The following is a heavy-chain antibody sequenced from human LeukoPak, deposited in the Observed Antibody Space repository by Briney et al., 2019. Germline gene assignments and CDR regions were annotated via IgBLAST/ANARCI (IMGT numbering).Heavy chain of an antibody. V-gene: IGHV4-59*01. CDR2: IYCSGST. J-gene: IGHJ4*02. Sequence: SETLSLTCTVSGGSISSYYWSWIRQPPGEGLEWIGYIYCSGSTNYNPSLKSRVTISVDTSKNQFSLKLSPVTAADTAVYYCARFRGYSYGDFDYWGQGTLVTVSS. CDR1: GGSISSYY. CDR3: ARFRGYSYGDFDY. D-gene: IGHD5-18*01.